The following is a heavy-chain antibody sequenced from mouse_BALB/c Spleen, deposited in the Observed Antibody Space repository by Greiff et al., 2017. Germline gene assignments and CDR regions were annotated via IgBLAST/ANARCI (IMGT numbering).Heavy chain of an antibody. V-gene: IGHV2-2*01. Sequence: VQLQQSGPGLVQPSQSLSITCTVSGFSLTSYGVHWVRQSPGKGLEWLGVIWSGGSTDYNAAFISRLSISKDNSKSQVFLKMNSLQTDDTARYYCARESTDYAMDYWGQGTSVTVSS. CDR1: GFSLTSYG. CDR3: ARESTDYAMDY. J-gene: IGHJ4*01. CDR2: IWSGGST.